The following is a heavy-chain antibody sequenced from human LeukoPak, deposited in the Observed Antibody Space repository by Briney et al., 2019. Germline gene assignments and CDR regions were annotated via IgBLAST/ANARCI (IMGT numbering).Heavy chain of an antibody. CDR1: GFTFSSYS. CDR3: ASGAYCGGDCYSGDAFDI. J-gene: IGHJ3*02. D-gene: IGHD2-21*01. CDR2: ISSSSSYI. Sequence: KPGGSLRLSCAASGFTFSSYSMNWVRQAPGKGLEWVSSISSSSSYIYYADSVKGRFTISRDNAKNSQYLQMNSLRAEDTAVYYCASGAYCGGDCYSGDAFDIWGQGTMVTVSS. V-gene: IGHV3-21*01.